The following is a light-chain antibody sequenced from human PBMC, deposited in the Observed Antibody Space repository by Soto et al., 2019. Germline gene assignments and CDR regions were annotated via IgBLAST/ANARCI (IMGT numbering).Light chain of an antibody. Sequence: EIGLTQSQGTLSLSPGERATLSCMASQSVSNNYLAWYQQKPGQAPRLLIYGASSRATGIPDRFSGSGSGTDFTLTISRLEPEDFAVYYCQQYGRSGTFGQGTKVDIK. CDR2: GAS. V-gene: IGKV3-20*01. J-gene: IGKJ1*01. CDR3: QQYGRSGT. CDR1: QSVSNNY.